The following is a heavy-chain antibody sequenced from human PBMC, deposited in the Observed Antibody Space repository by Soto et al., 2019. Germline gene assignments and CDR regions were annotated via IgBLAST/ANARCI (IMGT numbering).Heavy chain of an antibody. V-gene: IGHV1-3*01. D-gene: IGHD2-21*02. Sequence: QVQLVQSGAEVKKPGASVKVSCKASGYTFTSYAMHWVRQAPGQRLEWMGWINAGNGNTKYSQKFQGRVTITRDTSASTAYMELSSLRSEDTAVYYCARDKVVVVTAIQLDYWGQGTLVTVSS. CDR3: ARDKVVVVTAIQLDY. J-gene: IGHJ4*02. CDR1: GYTFTSYA. CDR2: INAGNGNT.